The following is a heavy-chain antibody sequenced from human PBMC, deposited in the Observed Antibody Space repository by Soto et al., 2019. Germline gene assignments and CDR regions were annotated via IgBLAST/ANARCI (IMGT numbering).Heavy chain of an antibody. J-gene: IGHJ3*02. V-gene: IGHV1-69*13. CDR3: ARDIIIGSNAFDI. CDR2: IIPIFGTA. CDR1: GYTFTRYS. D-gene: IGHD1-26*01. Sequence: GASVKVSCKASGYTFTRYSISWVRQAPGQGLEWMGGIIPIFGTANYAQKFQGRVTITADESTSTAYMELSSLRSEDTAVYYCARDIIIGSNAFDIWGQGTMVTVSS.